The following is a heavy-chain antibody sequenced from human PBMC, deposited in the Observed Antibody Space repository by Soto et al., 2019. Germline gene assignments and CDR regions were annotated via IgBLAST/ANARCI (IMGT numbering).Heavy chain of an antibody. V-gene: IGHV1-69*01. Sequence: QVQLVKSGAEMQQPGASVRVSCKASGGTFSKYAFSWVRQAPGQGLEWLGGTIPMFGTPNYAQKFQGRVAISEDESTSTVYMELSGLGSDDTAVYFCARPLRDRHYYYGMAVWGQGTTVTFSS. CDR2: TIPMFGTP. CDR1: GGTFSKYA. J-gene: IGHJ6*01. CDR3: ARPLRDRHYYYGMAV. D-gene: IGHD3-22*01.